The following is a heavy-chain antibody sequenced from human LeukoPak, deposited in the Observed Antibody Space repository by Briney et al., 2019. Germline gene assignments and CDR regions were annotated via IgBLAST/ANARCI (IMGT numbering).Heavy chain of an antibody. D-gene: IGHD2-15*01. Sequence: GRSLRLSCAASGFTFSSYAMHWVRQAPGKGLEWVAVISYDGSNKYYADSVKGRFTISRDNSKNTLHLQMNSLRAEDTAVYYCARSGRGLLDAFDIWGQGTMVTVSS. J-gene: IGHJ3*02. CDR3: ARSGRGLLDAFDI. CDR2: ISYDGSNK. CDR1: GFTFSSYA. V-gene: IGHV3-30-3*01.